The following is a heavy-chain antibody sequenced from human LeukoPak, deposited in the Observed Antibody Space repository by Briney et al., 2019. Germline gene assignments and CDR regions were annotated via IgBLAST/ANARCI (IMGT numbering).Heavy chain of an antibody. CDR1: GFTFADYA. CDR2: IGTAGDT. CDR3: ARDYYGSGSLDY. Sequence: GGSLRLSCTASGFTFADYAMSWVRQATGKGLEWVSAIGTAGDTYYPGSVKGRFTISRENAKNSLYLQMNSLRAGDTAVYYCARDYYGSGSLDYWGQGTLVTVSS. J-gene: IGHJ4*02. D-gene: IGHD3-10*01. V-gene: IGHV3-13*01.